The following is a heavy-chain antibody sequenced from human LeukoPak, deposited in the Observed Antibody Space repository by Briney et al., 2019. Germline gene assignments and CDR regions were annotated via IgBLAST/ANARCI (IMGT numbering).Heavy chain of an antibody. V-gene: IGHV3-23*01. J-gene: IGHJ4*02. D-gene: IGHD6-19*01. CDR3: AKIGYSSGWYTPLLFDY. CDR2: ISGSGGST. CDR1: GFTFSSYA. Sequence: GGSLRLSCAASGFTFSSYAMSWVRQAPGKGLEWVSAISGSGGSTYYADSVKGRFTISRDNSKNTLYLQMNSLRAEDTAVYYCAKIGYSSGWYTPLLFDYWGQGTLVTVSS.